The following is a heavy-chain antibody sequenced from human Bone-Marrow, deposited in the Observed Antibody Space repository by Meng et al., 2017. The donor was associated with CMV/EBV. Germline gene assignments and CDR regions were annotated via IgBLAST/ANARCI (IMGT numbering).Heavy chain of an antibody. CDR3: ARDAPLYCSSTSCYSQRPTYWYFDL. V-gene: IGHV1-69*05. Sequence: SVKVSCKASGGTFSSYAISWVQQAPGQGLEWMGGIIPIFGTANYAQKFQGRVTITTDESTSTAYMELSSLRSEDTAVYYCARDAPLYCSSTSCYSQRPTYWYFDLWGRGTLVTVSS. CDR1: GGTFSSYA. D-gene: IGHD2-2*01. J-gene: IGHJ2*01. CDR2: IIPIFGTA.